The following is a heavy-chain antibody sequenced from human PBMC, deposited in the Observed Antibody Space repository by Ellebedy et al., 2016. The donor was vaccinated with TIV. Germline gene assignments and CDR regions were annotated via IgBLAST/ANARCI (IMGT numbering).Heavy chain of an antibody. Sequence: MPSETLSLTCTVSDGSISSSSYYWSWIRQPPGKGLEWIGYIYYSGSTNYNPSLKSRVTISVDTSKNQFSLKLSSVTAADTAVYYCARSELGDFWSGYSERGAFDIWGQGTMVTVSS. CDR3: ARSELGDFWSGYSERGAFDI. CDR1: DGSISSSSYY. D-gene: IGHD3-3*01. CDR2: IYYSGST. V-gene: IGHV4-61*01. J-gene: IGHJ3*02.